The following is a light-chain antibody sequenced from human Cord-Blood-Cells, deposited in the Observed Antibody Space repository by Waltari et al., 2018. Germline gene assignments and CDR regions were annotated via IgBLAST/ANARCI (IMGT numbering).Light chain of an antibody. CDR2: AAS. CDR3: QQSYSTPLT. V-gene: IGKV1-39*01. Sequence: DIQMTQSSSSLSASVGDRVTITCRASQSISSYLNWYQQKPGKDPKLLIYAASSLQSGVPSRFSGSGSGTDFTLTISSLQPEDFATYYCQQSYSTPLTFGGGTKVEIK. CDR1: QSISSY. J-gene: IGKJ4*01.